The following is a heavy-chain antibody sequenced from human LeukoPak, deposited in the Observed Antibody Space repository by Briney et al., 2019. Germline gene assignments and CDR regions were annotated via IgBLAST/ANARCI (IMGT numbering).Heavy chain of an antibody. D-gene: IGHD3-22*01. Sequence: GSLRLSCAASGFTVSSNYMSWVRQAPGKGLEWVSVIYSGGSTYYADSVKGRFTISSDNSKNTLYLQMNSLRAEDTAVYYCAIRGENDSSGSRTDYWGQGTLVTVSS. CDR1: GFTVSSNY. V-gene: IGHV3-53*01. CDR2: IYSGGST. CDR3: AIRGENDSSGSRTDY. J-gene: IGHJ4*02.